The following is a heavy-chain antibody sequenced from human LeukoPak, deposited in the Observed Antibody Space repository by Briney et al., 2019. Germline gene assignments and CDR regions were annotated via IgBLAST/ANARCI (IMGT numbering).Heavy chain of an antibody. CDR2: IYYSGST. V-gene: IGHV4-39*01. CDR1: GGFISSSSYS. CDR3: ARHADSSGYLDAFDI. Sequence: SETLSLTCTVSGGFISSSSYSWGCIRQPPGKGLEWIGSIYYSGSTNYNPSLESRVTISVDTSKNQFSLKLSSVTAADTAVYYCARHADSSGYLDAFDIWGQGTMVTVSS. D-gene: IGHD3-22*01. J-gene: IGHJ3*02.